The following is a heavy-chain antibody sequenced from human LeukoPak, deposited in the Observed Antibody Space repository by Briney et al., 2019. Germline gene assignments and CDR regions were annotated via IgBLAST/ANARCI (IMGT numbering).Heavy chain of an antibody. Sequence: AGGSLRLSCAASGFTFRSYDMHWVRQVTGKGLEWVSAVGISGDTYYAGSAKGRFTISRENAKNSLYLQMNSLTAGDTAVYYCVRGGIQVSGIDEIDYWGQGTLVTVSS. D-gene: IGHD6-19*01. V-gene: IGHV3-13*01. CDR1: GFTFRSYD. CDR2: VGISGDT. J-gene: IGHJ4*02. CDR3: VRGGIQVSGIDEIDY.